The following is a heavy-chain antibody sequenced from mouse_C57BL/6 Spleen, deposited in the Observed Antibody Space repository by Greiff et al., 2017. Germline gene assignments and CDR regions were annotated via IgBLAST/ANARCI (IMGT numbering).Heavy chain of an antibody. CDR2: ISYDGSN. CDR3: ASNYEENIEV. CDR1: GYSITSGYY. Sequence: VQLKQSGPGLVKPSQSLSLTCSVTGYSITSGYYWNWIRQFPGNKLEWMGYISYDGSNNYNPSLKNRISLTRDTSTNTLFLKLNSVTTEDTGTYYCASNYEENIEVRGTGNTVTVSS. D-gene: IGHD2-1*01. V-gene: IGHV3-6*01. J-gene: IGHJ1*03.